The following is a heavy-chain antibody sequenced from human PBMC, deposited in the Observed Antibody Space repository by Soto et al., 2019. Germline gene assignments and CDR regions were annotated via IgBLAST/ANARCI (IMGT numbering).Heavy chain of an antibody. CDR2: ISWDGGST. CDR1: GFTFDDYT. Sequence: GGSLRLSCAASGFTFDDYTMHWVRQAPGKGLEWVSLISWDGGSTYYADSVKGRFTISRDNSKNSLYLQMNSLRTEDTALYYCAKGPGSSSGGGKNYYYYYGMDVWGQGTTVTVSS. J-gene: IGHJ6*02. V-gene: IGHV3-43*01. CDR3: AKGPGSSSGGGKNYYYYYGMDV. D-gene: IGHD6-6*01.